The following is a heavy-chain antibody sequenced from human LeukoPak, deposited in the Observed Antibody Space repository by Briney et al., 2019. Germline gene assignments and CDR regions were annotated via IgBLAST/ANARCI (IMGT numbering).Heavy chain of an antibody. CDR2: ISSSSSYI. Sequence: GGSLRLSCAASRFTFSSYSMNWVRQAPGKGLEWVSSISSSSSYIYYADSVKGRFTISRDNAKNSLYLQMNSLRAEDTAVYYCAREILTGYYPYYYYYMDVWGKGTTVTVSS. CDR1: RFTFSSYS. CDR3: AREILTGYYPYYYYYMDV. V-gene: IGHV3-21*01. D-gene: IGHD3-9*01. J-gene: IGHJ6*03.